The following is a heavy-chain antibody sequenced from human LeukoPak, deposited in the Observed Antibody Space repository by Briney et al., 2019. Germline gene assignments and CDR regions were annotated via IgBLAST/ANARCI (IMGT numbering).Heavy chain of an antibody. V-gene: IGHV3-72*01. CDR1: GFTFRDHY. Sequence: GGSLRLSCAASGFTFRDHYMVWVRQASGKGLEGVGRIRNKANSYTTDYAASVKGRFTISRDDSRNSLFLQMDSLKTEDTAVYYCARVVAFTGGSAYYWGQGTLVTVSS. CDR2: IRNKANSYTT. D-gene: IGHD3-22*01. CDR3: ARVVAFTGGSAYY. J-gene: IGHJ4*02.